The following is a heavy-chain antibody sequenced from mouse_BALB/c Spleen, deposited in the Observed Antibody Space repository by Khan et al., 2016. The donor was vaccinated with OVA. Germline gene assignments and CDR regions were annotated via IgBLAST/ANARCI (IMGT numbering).Heavy chain of an antibody. CDR2: ISSGSSTI. Sequence: EVELVESGGGLVQPGGSRKLSCAASGFTFSSFGMHWVRQAPEKGLEWVAFISSGSSTIYYADTVKGRFTISRDDPKNTLFLQMTSLRAEDTAMYYCARCEGLYAMDYWGQGTSVTVSS. D-gene: IGHD3-3*01. CDR1: GFTFSSFG. J-gene: IGHJ4*01. V-gene: IGHV5-17*02. CDR3: ARCEGLYAMDY.